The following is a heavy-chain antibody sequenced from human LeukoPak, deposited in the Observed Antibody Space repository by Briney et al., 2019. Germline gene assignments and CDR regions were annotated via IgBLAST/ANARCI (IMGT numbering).Heavy chain of an antibody. V-gene: IGHV4-59*01. Sequence: SETLSLTCTVSGGFISGYYWSWIRQSPGKGLEWIGYIYYNGSTSHNPSLKSRLTISVDTSKKQFSLKVYSVTAADTAVYYCARDDGGAFDVSDMWGQGTMVTVSS. D-gene: IGHD3-9*01. J-gene: IGHJ3*02. CDR2: IYYNGST. CDR1: GGFISGYY. CDR3: ARDDGGAFDVSDM.